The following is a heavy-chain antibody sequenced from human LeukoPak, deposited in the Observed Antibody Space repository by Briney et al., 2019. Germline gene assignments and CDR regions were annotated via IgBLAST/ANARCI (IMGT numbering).Heavy chain of an antibody. J-gene: IGHJ6*03. CDR3: ARDFAAMVYYYYYYYMDV. CDR1: GFTFSDYN. V-gene: IGHV3-48*01. Sequence: TGGSLRLSCAGSGFTFSDYNMNWVRQAPGKGLEWIAYISSTSGTIYYRDSVKGRFTISRDNAKNSLYLQMNSLGAEDTAVYYCARDFAAMVYYYYYYYMDVWGKGTTVTVSS. D-gene: IGHD5-18*01. CDR2: ISSTSGTI.